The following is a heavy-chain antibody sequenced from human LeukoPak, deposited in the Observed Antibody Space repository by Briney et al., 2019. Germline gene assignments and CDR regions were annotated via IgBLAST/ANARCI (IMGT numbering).Heavy chain of an antibody. CDR2: IYWDDDK. CDR1: GFSLSTSGVG. D-gene: IGHD6-13*01. J-gene: IGHJ4*02. CDR3: AHRLTAAAGTATGFDY. V-gene: IGHV2-5*02. Sequence: SGPTLVKPTQTLRLTCTFSGFSLSTSGVGVGWIRQPPGKDLEWLALIYWDDDKRYSPSLKSRLTITKDTSKNQVVLTMTNMDPVDTATYYCAHRLTAAAGTATGFDYWGQGTLVTVSS.